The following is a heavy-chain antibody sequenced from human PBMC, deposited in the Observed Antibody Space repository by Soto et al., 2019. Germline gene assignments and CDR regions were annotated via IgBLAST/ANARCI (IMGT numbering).Heavy chain of an antibody. CDR3: ARGMAVAGHYNWFDP. CDR2: ISAYNGNT. D-gene: IGHD6-19*01. CDR1: GYTFTSYG. J-gene: IGHJ5*02. V-gene: IGHV1-18*01. Sequence: GASVKVSCKASGYTFTSYGISWVRQAPGQGLEWMGWISAYNGNTNYAQKLQGRVTMTTDTSTSTAYMELRSLRSDDTAVYYCARGMAVAGHYNWFDPWGQGTLVTVSS.